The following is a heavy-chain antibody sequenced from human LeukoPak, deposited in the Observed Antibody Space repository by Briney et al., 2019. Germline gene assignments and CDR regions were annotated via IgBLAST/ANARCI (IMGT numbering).Heavy chain of an antibody. Sequence: SETLSLTCAVYGGSFGGYYWSWIRQPPGKGLEWIGEINHSGSTNYNPTLKSRVTISVDASKNQYSLKLSSVTAADTAVYYCARGQDGTTDYWGQGTLVTVSS. CDR3: ARGQDGTTDY. CDR1: GGSFGGYY. CDR2: INHSGST. D-gene: IGHD1-1*01. J-gene: IGHJ4*02. V-gene: IGHV4-34*01.